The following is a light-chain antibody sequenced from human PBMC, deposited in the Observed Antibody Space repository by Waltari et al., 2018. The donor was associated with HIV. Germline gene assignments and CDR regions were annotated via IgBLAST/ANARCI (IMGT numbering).Light chain of an antibody. CDR1: RSVNSN. V-gene: IGKV1-39*01. Sequence: DIQMTQSPSSLSASVGDRVTITCRASRSVNSNLNWYQQKPGKAPRLLIHDASNLRGGFPSRFSGSGSGTDFTLTISSLQPEDFATYYCQQSFTTPTFGQGTKVEIK. J-gene: IGKJ1*01. CDR3: QQSFTTPT. CDR2: DAS.